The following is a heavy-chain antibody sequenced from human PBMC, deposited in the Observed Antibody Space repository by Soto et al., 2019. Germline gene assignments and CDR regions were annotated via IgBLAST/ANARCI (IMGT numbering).Heavy chain of an antibody. CDR3: ARALPVLRYFDWLPRGFDY. V-gene: IGHV4-34*01. CDR2: INHSGST. Sequence: SETLSLTCAVYGGSFSGYYWSWIRQPPGKGLEWIGEINHSGSTNYNPSLKSRVTISVDTSKNQFSLKLSSVTAADTAVYYCARALPVLRYFDWLPRGFDYWGQGTLVTVSS. J-gene: IGHJ4*02. CDR1: GGSFSGYY. D-gene: IGHD3-9*01.